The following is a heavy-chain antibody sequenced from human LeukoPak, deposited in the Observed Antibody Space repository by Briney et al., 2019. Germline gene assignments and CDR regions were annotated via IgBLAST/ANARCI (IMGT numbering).Heavy chain of an antibody. CDR2: IRFDGSNK. CDR1: GFTFSNYG. J-gene: IGHJ4*02. V-gene: IGHV3-30*02. D-gene: IGHD2-21*02. CDR3: EKTFYCGGDCYAED. Sequence: GGSLRLSCAASGFTFSNYGMHWVRQAPGKGLEWVAFIRFDGSNKYYADSVKGRFTISRDNSKNTLYMQMNSLRAEDTAVYYCEKTFYCGGDCYAEDWGQGTLVTVSS.